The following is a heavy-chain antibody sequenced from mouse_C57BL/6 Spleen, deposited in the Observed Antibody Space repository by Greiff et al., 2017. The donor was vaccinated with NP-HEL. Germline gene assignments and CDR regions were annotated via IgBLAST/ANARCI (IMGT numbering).Heavy chain of an antibody. CDR2: IYPGDGDT. CDR3: ARAKPFYYFDY. CDR1: GYAFSSSW. D-gene: IGHD1-3*01. J-gene: IGHJ2*01. V-gene: IGHV1-82*01. Sequence: QVQLQQSGPELVKPGASVKISCKASGYAFSSSWMNWVKQRPGQGLEWIGRIYPGDGDTNYNGKFKGKATLTADKSSSTAYMQLSSLTSEDSAVYFCARAKPFYYFDYWGQGTTLTVSS.